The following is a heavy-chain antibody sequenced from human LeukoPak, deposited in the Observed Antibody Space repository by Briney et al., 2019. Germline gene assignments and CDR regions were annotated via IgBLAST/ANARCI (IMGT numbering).Heavy chain of an antibody. CDR3: AGIDDYNYYLY. Sequence: PSETLSLTCTVPGDSVSSGKYCWGWIRQPPGKGLEWIGYIYYSGSTNYNPSLKSRVTISLDTSENQFSLRLSSVTAADTAVYHCAGIDDYNYYLYWGQGTLVTVSS. D-gene: IGHD5-24*01. CDR2: IYYSGST. V-gene: IGHV4-61*01. J-gene: IGHJ4*02. CDR1: GDSVSSGKYC.